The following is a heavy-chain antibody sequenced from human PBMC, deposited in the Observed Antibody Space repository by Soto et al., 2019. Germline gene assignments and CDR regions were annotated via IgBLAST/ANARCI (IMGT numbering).Heavy chain of an antibody. J-gene: IGHJ3*01. CDR3: ARDLTGDYRAFDL. CDR2: IYYSGSA. CDR1: GASISRGAYY. V-gene: IGHV4-31*03. D-gene: IGHD3-16*02. Sequence: QVQLQESGPGLVKPSQTLSLTCTVSGASISRGAYYWSWIRQHPGKGLEWIGYIYYSGSAYYNPSLRSRVTTSVDTSKNQFSLKLSSVTAADTAVYYCARDLTGDYRAFDLWGQGTMVIVSS.